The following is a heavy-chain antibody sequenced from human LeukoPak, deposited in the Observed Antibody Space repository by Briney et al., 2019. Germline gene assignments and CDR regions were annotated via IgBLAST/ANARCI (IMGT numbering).Heavy chain of an antibody. CDR1: GYTFTGYY. Sequence: GASVEVSCKASGYTFTGYYTHWVRQAPGQGLEWMGWINPNSGGTNYAQKFQGRVTMTRDTSISTAYMELSRLRSDDTAVYYCARDRRDGYNLVWWYFDLWGRGTLVTVSS. CDR2: INPNSGGT. D-gene: IGHD5-24*01. V-gene: IGHV1-2*02. J-gene: IGHJ2*01. CDR3: ARDRRDGYNLVWWYFDL.